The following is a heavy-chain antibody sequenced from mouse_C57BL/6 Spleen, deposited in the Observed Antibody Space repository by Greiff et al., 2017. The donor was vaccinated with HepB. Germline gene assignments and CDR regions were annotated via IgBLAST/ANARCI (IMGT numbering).Heavy chain of an antibody. Sequence: VQLQQSGAELVKPGASVKMSCKASGYTFTSYWITWVKQRPGQGLEWIGDIYPGSGSTNYNEKFKSKATLTVDTSSSTAYMQLSSLTSEDSAVYYCAKTAQAPYYAMDYGGQGTSVTVSS. J-gene: IGHJ4*01. CDR1: GYTFTSYW. CDR3: AKTAQAPYYAMDY. V-gene: IGHV1-55*01. CDR2: IYPGSGST. D-gene: IGHD3-2*02.